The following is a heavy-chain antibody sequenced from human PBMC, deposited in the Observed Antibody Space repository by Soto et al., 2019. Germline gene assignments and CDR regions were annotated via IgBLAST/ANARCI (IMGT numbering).Heavy chain of an antibody. J-gene: IGHJ4*02. D-gene: IGHD3-9*01. CDR1: GVTFSRYG. CDR2: MSYDGSNK. V-gene: IGHV3-33*05. Sequence: PGGSLRLSCTASGVTFSRYGMHWVRQAPGKGLEWVAGMSYDGSNKWYADSVKGRFNVSRDNSKNTLFLQMNSLRAEDTAVYYCVKNSYYDILTGFDYFDYWGQGAPVTVSS. CDR3: VKNSYYDILTGFDYFDY.